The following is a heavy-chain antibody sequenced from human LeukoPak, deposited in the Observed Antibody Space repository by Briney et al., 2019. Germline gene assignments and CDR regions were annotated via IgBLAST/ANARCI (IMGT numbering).Heavy chain of an antibody. CDR2: IIPILGIA. J-gene: IGHJ6*02. D-gene: IGHD1-26*01. V-gene: IGHV1-69*04. CDR3: ARDPVVGATNSHGMDV. CDR1: GGTFSSYA. Sequence: GASVKVSCKASGGTFSSYAISWVRQAPGQGLEWMGRIIPILGIANYAQKFQGRVTITADKSTSTAYMELSSLRSEDTAVYYCARDPVVGATNSHGMDVWGQGTTVTVSS.